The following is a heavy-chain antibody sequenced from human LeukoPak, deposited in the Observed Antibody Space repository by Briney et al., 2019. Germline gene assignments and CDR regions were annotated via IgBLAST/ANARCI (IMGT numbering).Heavy chain of an antibody. CDR1: GYTFTCYY. J-gene: IGHJ4*02. CDR3: ARGGEQLWLLHFDY. CDR2: INPNSGRT. D-gene: IGHD5-18*01. Sequence: GASVKVSCKASGYTFTCYYMHWVRQAPGQGLEWMGRINPNSGRTNYAQKFQGRVTMTRDTSISTASMELSRLRSDDTAVYYCARGGEQLWLLHFDYWGQGTLVTVSS. V-gene: IGHV1-2*06.